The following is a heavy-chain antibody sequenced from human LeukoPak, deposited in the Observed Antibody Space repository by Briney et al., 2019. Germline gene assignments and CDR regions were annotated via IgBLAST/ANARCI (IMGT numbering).Heavy chain of an antibody. V-gene: IGHV3-7*01. Sequence: GGSLRLSCAASGFTFSSYWMSWVRQAPGKGLEWVANIKQDGSEKYYVDSVKGRCTISRDNAKNSLYLQMSSLRAEDTAVYYCATLNGPLFEYWGQGTLVTVSS. D-gene: IGHD2-8*01. J-gene: IGHJ4*02. CDR2: IKQDGSEK. CDR1: GFTFSSYW. CDR3: ATLNGPLFEY.